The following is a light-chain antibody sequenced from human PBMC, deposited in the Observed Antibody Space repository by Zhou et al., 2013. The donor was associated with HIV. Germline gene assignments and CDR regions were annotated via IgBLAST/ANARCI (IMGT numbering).Light chain of an antibody. V-gene: IGKV1-5*03. CDR1: RSISPW. J-gene: IGKJ4*01. Sequence: DVQLTQSPPTLSASVGDTVTITCRASRSISPWLAWYQQKPGGAPKLLVYQASTLESGVPSRFSGRGSGAEFHLSIVSLQPDDFATYYCQDYGDSSRTFGRGTRVEMK. CDR2: QAS. CDR3: QDYGDSSRT.